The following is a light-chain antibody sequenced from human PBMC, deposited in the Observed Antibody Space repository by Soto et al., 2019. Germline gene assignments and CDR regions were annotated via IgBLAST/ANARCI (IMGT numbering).Light chain of an antibody. J-gene: IGLJ3*02. CDR1: SSDVGGYNF. CDR3: SSWTSRPTQV. Sequence: QTVLTQPASVSGSPGPSITISCTGTSSDVGGYNFVSWYQQYPGKAPKLIIYEVDSRPSGVSNRFSGSKSGNTASLTISGLRAEDEADYYCSSWTSRPTQVLSGGTKVTVL. CDR2: EVD. V-gene: IGLV2-14*01.